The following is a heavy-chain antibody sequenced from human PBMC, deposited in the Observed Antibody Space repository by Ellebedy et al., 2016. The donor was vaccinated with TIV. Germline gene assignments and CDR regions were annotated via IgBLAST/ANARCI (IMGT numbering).Heavy chain of an antibody. CDR3: VRDSGNGYDDY. CDR2: ISSSSSNT. J-gene: IGHJ4*02. V-gene: IGHV3-11*06. Sequence: GESLKISCAASGFSFSDYHMSWIRQAPGKGLEWVSYISSSSSNTNYADSVKGRFTISRDNAKNSLYLQMNSLRAEDTAVYHCVRDSGNGYDDYWGQGTLVTVSS. CDR1: GFSFSDYH. D-gene: IGHD3-22*01.